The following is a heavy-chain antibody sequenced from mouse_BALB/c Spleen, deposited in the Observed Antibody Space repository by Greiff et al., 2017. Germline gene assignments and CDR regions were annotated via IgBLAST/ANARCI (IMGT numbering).Heavy chain of an antibody. CDR3: ARDDYGDAMDY. J-gene: IGHJ4*01. V-gene: IGHV3-2*02. CDR2: ISYSGST. Sequence: EVHLVESGPGLVKPSQSLSLTCTVTGYSITSDYAWNWIRQFPGNKLEWMGYISYSGSTSYNPSLKSRISITRDTSKNQFFLQLNSVTTEDTATYYCARDDYGDAMDYWGQGTSVTVSS. CDR1: GYSITSDYA. D-gene: IGHD2-4*01.